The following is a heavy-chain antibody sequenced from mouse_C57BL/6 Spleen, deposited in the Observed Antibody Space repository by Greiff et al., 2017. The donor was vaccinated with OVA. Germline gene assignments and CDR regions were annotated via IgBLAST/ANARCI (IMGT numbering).Heavy chain of an antibody. D-gene: IGHD4-1*01. J-gene: IGHJ2*01. CDR2: IYPGDGDT. V-gene: IGHV1-82*01. CDR1: GYAFSSSW. CDR3: ARGGLTGSDY. Sequence: QVQLQQSGPELVKPGASVKISCKASGYAFSSSWMNWVKQRPGKGLEWIGRIYPGDGDTNYNGKFKGKATLTADKSSSTAYMQLSSLTSEDSAVYCCARGGLTGSDYWGQGTTLTVSS.